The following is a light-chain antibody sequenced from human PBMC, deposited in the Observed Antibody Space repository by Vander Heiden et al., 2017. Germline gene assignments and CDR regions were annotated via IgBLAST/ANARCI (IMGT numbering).Light chain of an antibody. V-gene: IGLV1-40*01. CDR2: GNS. CDR1: SSNIGAGYD. J-gene: IGLJ1*01. CDR3: QSYDSSLSGYV. Sequence: QSVLTQPPSVSGAPGQRATSPCTGSSSNIGAGYDVNWYQQLPGTAPKLLIYGNSNRPSRVPDRFSGSKSGTSASLAITGLQAEDEADYYCQSYDSSLSGYVFGTGTKVTVL.